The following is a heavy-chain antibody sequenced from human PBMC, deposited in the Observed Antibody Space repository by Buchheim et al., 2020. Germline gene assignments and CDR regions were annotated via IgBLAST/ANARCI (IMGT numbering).Heavy chain of an antibody. CDR2: IWYDGSNK. CDR1: GFTFSSYG. Sequence: QVQLVESGGGVVQPGRSLRLSCAASGFTFSSYGMHWVRQAPGKGLEWVAVIWYDGSNKYYADSVKGRFTISRDNSKNTLYLQMNSLRAEDTAVYYCARDSDIVVVPAGGPGMDVWGQGTT. CDR3: ARDSDIVVVPAGGPGMDV. J-gene: IGHJ6*02. V-gene: IGHV3-33*01. D-gene: IGHD2-2*01.